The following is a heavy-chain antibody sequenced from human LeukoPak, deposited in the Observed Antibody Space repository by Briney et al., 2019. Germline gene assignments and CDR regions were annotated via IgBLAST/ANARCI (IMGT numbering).Heavy chain of an antibody. V-gene: IGHV4-59*01. J-gene: IGHJ4*02. CDR1: GGSISSYY. CDR3: ARGRTFDN. Sequence: PSETLSLTCTVSGGSISSYYWSWIRQPPGKELEWIGNIYDRGSTKYNPSLKSRVTISVDTSKNQFSLRLSSVTAAGTAVYYCARGRTFDNWGQGTLVTVSS. CDR2: IYDRGST.